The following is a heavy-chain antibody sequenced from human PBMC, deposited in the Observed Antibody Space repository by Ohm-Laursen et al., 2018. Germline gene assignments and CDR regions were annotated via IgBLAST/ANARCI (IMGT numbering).Heavy chain of an antibody. CDR2: IKSKSDGGRT. CDR1: GFTFSKAW. CDR3: TTAQSPLDY. J-gene: IGHJ4*02. Sequence: SLRLSCTASGFTFSKAWMSWVRRVPGKGLEWLGRIKSKSDGGRTDYAAPVKGRFTISRDDSKNTLYLQMNSLKTEDTAVYYCTTAQSPLDYWGQGTLVTVSS. V-gene: IGHV3-15*01.